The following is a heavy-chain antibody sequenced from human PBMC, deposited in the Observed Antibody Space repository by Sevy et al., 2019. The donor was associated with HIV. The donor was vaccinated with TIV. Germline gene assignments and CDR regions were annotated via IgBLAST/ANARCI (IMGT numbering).Heavy chain of an antibody. CDR3: ARYVEMATVFDY. D-gene: IGHD4-4*01. CDR1: GGSINSRTHY. V-gene: IGHV4-39*01. J-gene: IGHJ4*02. Sequence: SETLSLTCTVSGGSINSRTHYWGWIRQPPGKGLGWFGRKFYSGSTYYNPSLKSRFTISVDTSKNQFSLKLSSVTAADTAVYYCARYVEMATVFDYWGQGTLVTVSS. CDR2: KFYSGST.